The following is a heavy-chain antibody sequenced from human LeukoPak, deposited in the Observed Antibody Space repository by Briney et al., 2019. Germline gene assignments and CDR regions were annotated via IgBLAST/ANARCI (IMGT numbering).Heavy chain of an antibody. V-gene: IGHV4-59*08. CDR2: IYYSGST. D-gene: IGHD6-19*01. CDR3: ARHTPSLMAVAAEIDY. Sequence: SETLSLTCTVSGGSISSYYWSWIRQPPGKGLEWIGYIYYSGSTNYNPSLKSRVTISVDTSKNQFSLKLSSVTAADAAVYYCARHTPSLMAVAAEIDYWGQGTLVTVSS. CDR1: GGSISSYY. J-gene: IGHJ4*02.